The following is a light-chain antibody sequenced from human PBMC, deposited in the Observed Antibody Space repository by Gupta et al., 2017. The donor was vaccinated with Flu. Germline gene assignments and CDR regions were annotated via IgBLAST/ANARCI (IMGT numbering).Light chain of an antibody. J-gene: IGKJ2*01. CDR2: KVS. V-gene: IGKV2-30*02. CDR1: QSLVHSDGNTY. CDR3: KQGNGSPYA. Sequence: VTRGQPASISCSTRQSLVHSDGNTYLHWFQQRPGQSPRFLIYKVSNRDSGVPDRFSGSGSGTDFTLTISSVEADDVGVYYCKQGNGSPYAFGQGTKLE.